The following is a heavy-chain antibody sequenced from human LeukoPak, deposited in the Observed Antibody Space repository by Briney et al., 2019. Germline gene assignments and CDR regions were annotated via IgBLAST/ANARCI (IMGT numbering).Heavy chain of an antibody. CDR3: ARDSDGGAAAGFDAFDI. V-gene: IGHV3-7*01. CDR1: GFTFSSYW. J-gene: IGHJ3*02. CDR2: IKQDGSEK. Sequence: GGSLRLSCAASGFTFSSYWMSWVRQAPGKGLEGVANIKQDGSEKYYVDSVKGRFTISRDNAKNSLYLQMNSLRAEDTAVYYCARDSDGGAAAGFDAFDIWGQGTMVTVSS. D-gene: IGHD6-13*01.